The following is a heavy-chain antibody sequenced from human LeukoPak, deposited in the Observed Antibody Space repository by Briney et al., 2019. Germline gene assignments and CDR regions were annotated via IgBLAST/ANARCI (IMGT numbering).Heavy chain of an antibody. CDR1: GGSFSDYY. D-gene: IGHD2-2*02. CDR3: ARRQIVVVPAAIAPFDY. Sequence: SETLSLTCAVYGGSFSDYYWNWIRQPPGKGLEWIGEINHSGSTNYNPSLKSRVTISVDTSKNQFSLKLSSVTAADTAVYYCARRQIVVVPAAIAPFDYWGQGTLVTVSS. V-gene: IGHV4-34*01. CDR2: INHSGST. J-gene: IGHJ4*02.